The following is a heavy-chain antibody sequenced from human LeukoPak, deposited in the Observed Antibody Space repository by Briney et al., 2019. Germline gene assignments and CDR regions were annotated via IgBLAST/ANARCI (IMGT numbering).Heavy chain of an antibody. V-gene: IGHV3-7*04. CDR1: VFTFSDYW. CDR2: INPEGRIK. J-gene: IGHJ4*02. Sequence: GGSLRLSCAASVFTFSDYWMIWVRQARGKGLEWVAKINPEGRIKSYVDSVKGGFTIFRDNAKNSLYLQMNSLRAEDSAVYFCARDPRWIFDYWGQGTLVIVSS. D-gene: IGHD2-2*03. CDR3: ARDPRWIFDY.